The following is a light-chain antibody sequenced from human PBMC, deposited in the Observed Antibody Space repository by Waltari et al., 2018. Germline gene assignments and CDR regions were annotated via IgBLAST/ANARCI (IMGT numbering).Light chain of an antibody. J-gene: IGLJ3*02. CDR1: SSNIGAGYD. CDR3: QSYDSSLSGWV. V-gene: IGLV1-40*01. Sequence: QSVLTQPPSVSGAPGQRVTISCTGSSSNIGAGYDVHWYQQLPGKAPKLPIYGNSNRPSRVPDRFSGSKSGTSASLAITGLQAEDEADYYCQSYDSSLSGWVFGGGTKLTVL. CDR2: GNS.